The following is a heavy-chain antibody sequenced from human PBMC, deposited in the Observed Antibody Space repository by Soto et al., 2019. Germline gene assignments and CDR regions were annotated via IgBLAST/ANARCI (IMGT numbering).Heavy chain of an antibody. CDR1: GFTFSDYY. V-gene: IGHV3-11*05. CDR2: ISSSSSYT. Sequence: QVQLVESGGGLVKPGGSLRLSCAASGFTFSDYYMSWIRQAPGKGLEWVSYISSSSSYTNYADSVKGRFTISRDNAKNSLYLQMNSLRAEDMAVYYCARDRDCGGDCYSRRDDAFDIWGQGTMVTVSS. D-gene: IGHD2-21*02. J-gene: IGHJ3*02. CDR3: ARDRDCGGDCYSRRDDAFDI.